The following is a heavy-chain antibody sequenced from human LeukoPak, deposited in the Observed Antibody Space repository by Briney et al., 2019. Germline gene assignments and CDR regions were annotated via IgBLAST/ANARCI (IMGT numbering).Heavy chain of an antibody. V-gene: IGHV4-59*07. CDR1: ASNGSIGRHF. J-gene: IGHJ4*02. CDR2: ARYTGDT. Sequence: PSDTLSLTCTISASNGSIGRHFWAWIRQPPGRGLEWLGYARYTGDTIASHSLNSRLSMSVDMSKKELTLRLSPVTAADTAVYYCARLAWGRFDYWGQGTLVTVSS. D-gene: IGHD7-27*01. CDR3: ARLAWGRFDY.